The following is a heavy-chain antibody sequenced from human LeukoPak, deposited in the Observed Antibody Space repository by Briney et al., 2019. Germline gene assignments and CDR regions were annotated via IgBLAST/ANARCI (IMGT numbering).Heavy chain of an antibody. CDR2: IKQDGSEK. D-gene: IGHD3-22*01. CDR1: GFTFSSYW. Sequence: GGSLRLSCAASGFTFSSYWMSWVRQAPGKGLEWVANIKQDGSEKYYVDSVKGRFTISRDNAKNSLYLQMNSLRAEDTAVYYCAREAVTMIVVVMDAFDIWGQGTMVTVSS. CDR3: AREAVTMIVVVMDAFDI. J-gene: IGHJ3*02. V-gene: IGHV3-7*04.